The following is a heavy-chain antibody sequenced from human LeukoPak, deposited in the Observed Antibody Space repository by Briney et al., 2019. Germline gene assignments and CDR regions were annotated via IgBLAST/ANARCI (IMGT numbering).Heavy chain of an antibody. D-gene: IGHD3-10*01. J-gene: IGHJ4*02. CDR1: GGSFATYY. CDR3: ARDAKYYYGSRTFFFYEH. CDR2: IDSSGTT. V-gene: IGHV4-4*07. Sequence: SETLSLTCTVSGGSFATYYWSWIRQPAGRGLEWIGHIDSSGTTNYNPSLKSRVTMSTDPSKNQFSLKLSSVTAADTAIYYCARDAKYYYGSRTFFFYEHWGQGTLLTVSS.